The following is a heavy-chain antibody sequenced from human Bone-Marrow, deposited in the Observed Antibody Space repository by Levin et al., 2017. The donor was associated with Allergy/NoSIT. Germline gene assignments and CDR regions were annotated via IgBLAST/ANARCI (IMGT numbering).Heavy chain of an antibody. CDR2: ISYSGSTYT. Sequence: KSSETLSLTCTVSGGSISSNNYYWGWFRQPPMTGLEWIGSISYSGSTYTYYNASLRSRVTISVDTSKNQISLRMSSVTAADTAVYYCARHGVEIGGWYNLELALDYWGQGTLVTVSS. CDR1: GGSISSNNYY. V-gene: IGHV4-39*01. D-gene: IGHD6-19*01. J-gene: IGHJ4*02. CDR3: ARHGVEIGGWYNLELALDY.